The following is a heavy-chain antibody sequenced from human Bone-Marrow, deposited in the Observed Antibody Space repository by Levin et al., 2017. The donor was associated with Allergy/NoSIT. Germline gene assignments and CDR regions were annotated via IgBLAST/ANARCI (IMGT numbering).Heavy chain of an antibody. D-gene: IGHD5-12*01. Sequence: GGSLRLSCAASGFTFSSYAMHWVRQAPGKGLEWVAVISYDGSNKYYADSVKGRFTISRDNSKNTLYLQMNSLRAEDTAVYYCARDPGWLRLNPRFDYWGQGTLVTVSS. CDR3: ARDPGWLRLNPRFDY. CDR1: GFTFSSYA. J-gene: IGHJ4*02. V-gene: IGHV3-30*04. CDR2: ISYDGSNK.